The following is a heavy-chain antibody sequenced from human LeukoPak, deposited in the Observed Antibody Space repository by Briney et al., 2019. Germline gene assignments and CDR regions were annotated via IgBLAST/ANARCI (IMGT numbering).Heavy chain of an antibody. Sequence: GGSLRLSCAASGFTFSGYSMNWVRQAPGKGLEWVSSISSSSSYIYYADSVKGRFTISRDNAKNSLFLQMNSLRAEDTAVYYCARESYYDSSGYYGYWGQGTLVTVSS. J-gene: IGHJ4*02. V-gene: IGHV3-21*01. CDR1: GFTFSGYS. CDR3: ARESYYDSSGYYGY. D-gene: IGHD3-22*01. CDR2: ISSSSSYI.